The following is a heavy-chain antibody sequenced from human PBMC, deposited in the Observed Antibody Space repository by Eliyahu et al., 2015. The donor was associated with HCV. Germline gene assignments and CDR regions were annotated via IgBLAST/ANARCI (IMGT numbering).Heavy chain of an antibody. J-gene: IGHJ5*02. V-gene: IGHV1-24*01. Sequence: QVQLVQSGAEVKKPGAXVKVSCXVSGYSLSDLAMQWVRQSPGKGLEWLAGSDPADGEKIYAQRFQGRLSMAEDTPTDTAYMELSSLSSEDTAIYYCTTFSPNLLPDKWFDPWGQGTLVTVSS. CDR3: TTFSPNLLPDKWFDP. CDR2: SDPADGEK. CDR1: GYSLSDLA.